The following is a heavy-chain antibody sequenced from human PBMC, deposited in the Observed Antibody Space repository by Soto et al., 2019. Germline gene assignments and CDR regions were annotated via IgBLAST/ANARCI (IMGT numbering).Heavy chain of an antibody. Sequence: EVQLLESGGGLVQPGGSLRLSCAVSGFTFRSYAISWVRQAPGKGLDWVSCITGSGDSTYYADSVKGRFTISRANSKSTLYLQMNNLRADDTAVYYCAKGQSAISTMFFDLWGRGTQVTVSS. V-gene: IGHV3-23*01. CDR2: ITGSGDST. J-gene: IGHJ2*01. CDR1: GFTFRSYA. CDR3: AKGQSAISTMFFDL. D-gene: IGHD2-2*01.